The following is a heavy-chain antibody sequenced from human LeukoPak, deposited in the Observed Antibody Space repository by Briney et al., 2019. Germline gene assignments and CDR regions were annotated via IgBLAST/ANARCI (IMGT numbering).Heavy chain of an antibody. J-gene: IGHJ3*02. Sequence: ASVKVSCKVSGYTLTELSMHWVRQAPGKGLEWMGGFDPEDGETIYAQKFQGRVTITRDTSASTAYMELSSLRSEDTAVYYCARDLTYGSGVEYRAFDIWGQGTMVTVSS. CDR3: ARDLTYGSGVEYRAFDI. V-gene: IGHV1-24*01. CDR2: FDPEDGET. CDR1: GYTLTELS. D-gene: IGHD3-10*01.